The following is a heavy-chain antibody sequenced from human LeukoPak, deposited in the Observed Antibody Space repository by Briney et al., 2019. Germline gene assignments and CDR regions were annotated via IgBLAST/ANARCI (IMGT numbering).Heavy chain of an antibody. CDR1: GGYISSSSYY. V-gene: IGHV4-61*01. J-gene: IGHJ4*02. Sequence: SETLSLTCIVSGGYISSSSYYWGWIRQPPGKGLEWIGYIYDSGSTNYNPSLKSRVTISVDTSKNQFSLKLSSVTAADTAVYYCARDPSGYFNYWGQGTLVTVSS. CDR3: ARDPSGYFNY. D-gene: IGHD3-22*01. CDR2: IYDSGST.